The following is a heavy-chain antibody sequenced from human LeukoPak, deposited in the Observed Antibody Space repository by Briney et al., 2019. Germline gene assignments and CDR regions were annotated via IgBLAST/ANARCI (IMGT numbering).Heavy chain of an antibody. CDR3: ATAPPLLGDGPPYDHDY. D-gene: IGHD1-26*01. CDR1: GLTFNFYA. J-gene: IGHJ4*02. V-gene: IGHV3-30*04. CDR2: ISFDGSEE. Sequence: GGSLRLSRAASGLTFNFYAIHWVRQATGKGLDWVAVISFDGSEEYYADSVKGRFTISRDNSKNTLYLQMNSLRPDDTAVYYCATAPPLLGDGPPYDHDYRGQATLVTVSS.